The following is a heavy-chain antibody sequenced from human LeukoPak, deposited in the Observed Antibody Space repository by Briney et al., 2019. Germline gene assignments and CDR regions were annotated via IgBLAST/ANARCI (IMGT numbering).Heavy chain of an antibody. Sequence: GGSLRLSCAASGFTVSSNYMSWVRQAPGKGLEWVSVIYSGGSTYYADSVKGRFIISRDNSKNTLYLQMNSLRAEDTAVYYCAREGIDILTGYQHFDYWGQGTLVTVSS. CDR2: IYSGGST. J-gene: IGHJ4*02. V-gene: IGHV3-66*01. CDR3: AREGIDILTGYQHFDY. D-gene: IGHD3-9*01. CDR1: GFTVSSNY.